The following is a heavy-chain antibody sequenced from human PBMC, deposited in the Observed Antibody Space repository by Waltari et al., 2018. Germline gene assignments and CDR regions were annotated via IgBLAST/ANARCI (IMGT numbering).Heavy chain of an antibody. Sequence: QVQLQESGPGLVKPSETLSLTCTVPGYSISSGYYWGCIRQPPGKGLEWIGSIYHSGSTYYNPSLKSRVTISVDTSKNQFSLKLSSVTAADTAVYYCARDGGDGSGIYEDYWGQGTLVTVSS. D-gene: IGHD3-10*01. CDR1: GYSISSGYY. V-gene: IGHV4-38-2*02. CDR3: ARDGGDGSGIYEDY. J-gene: IGHJ4*02. CDR2: IYHSGST.